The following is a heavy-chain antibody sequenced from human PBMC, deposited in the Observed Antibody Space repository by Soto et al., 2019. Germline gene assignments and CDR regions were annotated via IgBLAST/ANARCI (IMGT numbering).Heavy chain of an antibody. Sequence: GGSLRLSCAVSGFNFSSYTMNWVRQTPGTGLEWVSSISSSNRYIYYADSVKGRFTISRDDAKNSLYLQMNSLRADDTAVYYCARDRCRCGRCYQTYAADIWGQGTMVTVSS. V-gene: IGHV3-21*01. D-gene: IGHD2-15*01. CDR2: ISSSNRYI. CDR3: ARDRCRCGRCYQTYAADI. J-gene: IGHJ3*02. CDR1: GFNFSSYT.